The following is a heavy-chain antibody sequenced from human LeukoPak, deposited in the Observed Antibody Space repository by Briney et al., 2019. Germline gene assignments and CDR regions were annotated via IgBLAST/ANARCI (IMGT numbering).Heavy chain of an antibody. CDR3: ARARIVGATTEEDY. CDR2: MNPNSGNT. V-gene: IGHV1-8*01. Sequence: ASVKVSCKASGYTFTSYDINWVRQATGQGLEWMGWMNPNSGNTGYAQKFQGRVTMTWNTSISTAYMELSSLRSEDTAVYYCARARIVGATTEEDYWGQGTLVTVSS. J-gene: IGHJ4*02. CDR1: GYTFTSYD. D-gene: IGHD1-26*01.